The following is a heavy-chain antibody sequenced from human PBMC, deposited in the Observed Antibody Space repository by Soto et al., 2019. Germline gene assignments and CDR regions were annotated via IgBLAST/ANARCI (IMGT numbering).Heavy chain of an antibody. CDR3: ARLPVPSSSWYDWFDP. Sequence: PSETLSLTCAVSGGSISSSNWWSWVRQHPGKGLEWIGEIYHSGSTNYNPSLKSRVTISVDKSKNQFSLKLSSVTAADTAVYYCARLPVPSSSWYDWFDPWGQGTLVTVSS. V-gene: IGHV4-4*02. CDR1: GGSISSSNW. J-gene: IGHJ5*02. D-gene: IGHD6-13*01. CDR2: IYHSGST.